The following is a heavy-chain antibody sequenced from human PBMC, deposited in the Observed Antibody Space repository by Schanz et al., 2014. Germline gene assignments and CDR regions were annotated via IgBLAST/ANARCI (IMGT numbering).Heavy chain of an antibody. D-gene: IGHD3-10*01. Sequence: VQLVESGGGVVQPGRSLRLSCAASGFTFRSYAMSWVRQAPGKGLEWVSAISGSGGSTYYADSVKGRFTISRDNSKNTLYLQMNSLRAEDTAVYYCAKGRFGELSAFDIWGQGTMVTVSS. CDR3: AKGRFGELSAFDI. J-gene: IGHJ3*02. CDR2: ISGSGGST. V-gene: IGHV3-23*04. CDR1: GFTFRSYA.